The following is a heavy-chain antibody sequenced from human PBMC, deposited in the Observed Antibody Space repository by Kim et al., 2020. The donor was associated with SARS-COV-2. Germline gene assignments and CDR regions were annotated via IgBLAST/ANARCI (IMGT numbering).Heavy chain of an antibody. CDR3: ARGASGYDLGYYYGMDV. V-gene: IGHV1-18*04. CDR2: ISAYNGNT. J-gene: IGHJ6*02. D-gene: IGHD5-12*01. Sequence: ASVKVSCKASGYTFTSYGISWVRQAPGQGLEWMGWISAYNGNTNYAQKLQGRVTMTTDTSTSTAYMELRSLRSDDTAVYYCARGASGYDLGYYYGMDVWGRGTTVTVSS. CDR1: GYTFTSYG.